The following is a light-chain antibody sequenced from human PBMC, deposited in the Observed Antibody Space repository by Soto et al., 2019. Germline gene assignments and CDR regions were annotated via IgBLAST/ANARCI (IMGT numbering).Light chain of an antibody. CDR2: DVS. Sequence: QSALTHPRSVSGSPGQSVTISCTGTSSDVGGYNYVSWYQQHPGKAPKLMIYDVSKRPSGVPDRFSGSKSGNTASLNISGLQAEDEADYYCCSYAGSYTWVFGGGTKLTVL. V-gene: IGLV2-11*01. CDR3: CSYAGSYTWV. CDR1: SSDVGGYNY. J-gene: IGLJ3*02.